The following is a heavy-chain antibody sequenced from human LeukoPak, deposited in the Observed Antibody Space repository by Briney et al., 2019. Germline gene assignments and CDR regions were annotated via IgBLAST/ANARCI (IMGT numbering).Heavy chain of an antibody. J-gene: IGHJ3*02. Sequence: SETLSLTCAVYGGSFSGYYWGWVRQPPGKALEWIGNIFYSGSTYYSPSLKSRVTISLDTSRNQFSLKLNSVTAADTAVYYCAKSNGYGLIDIWGQGTMVTVSS. CDR1: GGSFSGYY. CDR3: AKSNGYGLIDI. D-gene: IGHD3-22*01. V-gene: IGHV4-34*12. CDR2: IFYSGST.